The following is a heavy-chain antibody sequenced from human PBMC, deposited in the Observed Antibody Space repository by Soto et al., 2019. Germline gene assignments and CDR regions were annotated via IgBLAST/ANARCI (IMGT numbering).Heavy chain of an antibody. J-gene: IGHJ4*02. CDR2: TSAYNANT. Sequence: ASAKVSCKASGYTFTSYGISWVRQAPGQALELMVWTSAYNANTNYAQKLQCRATMTTDTSTSTVYRDLRCLRSVATAVYCRARKGGPYSFYDYRDFYYSGRVTQGTVS. D-gene: IGHD5-12*01. CDR1: GYTFTSYG. CDR3: ARKGGPYSFYDYRDFYY. V-gene: IGHV1-18*01.